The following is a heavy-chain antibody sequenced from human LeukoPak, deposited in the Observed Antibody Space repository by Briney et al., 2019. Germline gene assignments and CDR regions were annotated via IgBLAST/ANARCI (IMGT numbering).Heavy chain of an antibody. D-gene: IGHD4-17*01. V-gene: IGHV6-1*01. CDR1: GDSVSSNSAA. Sequence: SQTLSLTCAISGDSVSSNSAAWNWIRQSPSRGLEWLGRTYYRSEWYNDSAVSVQSRITINPDTSKNQFSLQLNSVIPEDTAVYFCARGPGLRMGAFDIWGQGTVVSVSS. CDR2: TYYRSEWYN. J-gene: IGHJ3*02. CDR3: ARGPGLRMGAFDI.